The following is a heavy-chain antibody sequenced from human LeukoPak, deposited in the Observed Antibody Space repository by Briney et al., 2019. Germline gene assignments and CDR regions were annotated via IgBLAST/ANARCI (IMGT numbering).Heavy chain of an antibody. J-gene: IGHJ4*02. V-gene: IGHV3-7*04. D-gene: IGHD5-18*01. CDR2: IKEDGSGK. CDR1: GFTFSNYW. CDR3: ARASRWLVY. Sequence: PGGSLRLSCAASGFTFSNYWMTWVRQAPGKGLEWVANIKEDGSGKYYVDSVKGRFTISRDNAKNSLYLQMTSLRADDTAMYFCARASRWLVYWGQGTLVTVSS.